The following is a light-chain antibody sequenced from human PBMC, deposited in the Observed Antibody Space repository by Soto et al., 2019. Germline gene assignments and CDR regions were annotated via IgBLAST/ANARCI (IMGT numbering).Light chain of an antibody. J-gene: IGLJ1*01. Sequence: QAALTQPASVSGSPGQSITISCTGSSSDVGGYDFVSWYQHHPGKAPRLMIFDVSNRPSAVSNRFSGSKSGNTASLTISGLQAEDEGDYYCASYTSRSTRVFGTGTKVTVL. CDR3: ASYTSRSTRV. V-gene: IGLV2-14*03. CDR1: SSDVGGYDF. CDR2: DVS.